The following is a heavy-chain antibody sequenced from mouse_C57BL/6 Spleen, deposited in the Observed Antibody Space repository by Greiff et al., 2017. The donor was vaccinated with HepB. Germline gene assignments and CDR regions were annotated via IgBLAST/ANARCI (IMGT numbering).Heavy chain of an antibody. CDR3: ARSLNWDWYFDV. V-gene: IGHV1-55*01. D-gene: IGHD4-1*01. CDR2: IYPGSGST. Sequence: QVQLQQSGAELVKPGASVKMSCKASGYTFTSYWITWVKQRPGQGLEWIGDIYPGSGSTNYNEKFKSKATLTVDTSSSTAYMQLSSLTSEDSAVYYCARSLNWDWYFDVWGTGTTVTVSS. J-gene: IGHJ1*03. CDR1: GYTFTSYW.